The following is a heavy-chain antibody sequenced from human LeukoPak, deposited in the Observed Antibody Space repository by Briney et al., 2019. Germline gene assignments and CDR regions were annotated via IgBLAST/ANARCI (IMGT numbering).Heavy chain of an antibody. CDR3: ARRLDIAVAGIKTGDYFDY. CDR2: INHSGST. Sequence: SETLSLTCAVYGGSFSGYYWSWIRQPPGKELEWIGEINHSGSTNYNPSLKSRVTISVDTSKNQFSLKLSSVTAADTAVYYCARRLDIAVAGIKTGDYFDYWGQGTLVTVSS. V-gene: IGHV4-34*01. CDR1: GGSFSGYY. J-gene: IGHJ4*02. D-gene: IGHD6-19*01.